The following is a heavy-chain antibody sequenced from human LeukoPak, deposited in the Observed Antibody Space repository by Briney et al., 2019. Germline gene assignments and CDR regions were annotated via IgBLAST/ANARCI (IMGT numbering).Heavy chain of an antibody. CDR2: IYTSGST. D-gene: IGHD3-22*01. CDR3: ARDRNYYYDSSGYYFDY. V-gene: IGHV4-4*07. Sequence: SETLSLTCTVSGGSISSYYWSWIRQPAGKGLEWIGRIYTSGSTNYNPSLKSRVTMSVDTSKNQFSLKLSSLTAADTAVYYCARDRNYYYDSSGYYFDYWGQGTLVTVSS. CDR1: GGSISSYY. J-gene: IGHJ4*02.